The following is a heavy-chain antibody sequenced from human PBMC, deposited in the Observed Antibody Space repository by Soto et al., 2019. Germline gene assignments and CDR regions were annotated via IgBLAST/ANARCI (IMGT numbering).Heavy chain of an antibody. J-gene: IGHJ1*01. CDR1: GYTFTSYD. D-gene: IGHD2-15*01. CDR3: ARGRPLGYCSGGSCPYFQH. Sequence: ASVKVSCKASGYTFTSYDINWVRQATGQGLEWMGWMNPNSGNTGYAQKFQGRVTMTRNTSISTAYMELSSLRSEDTAVYYCARGRPLGYCSGGSCPYFQHWGQGTLVTVSS. CDR2: MNPNSGNT. V-gene: IGHV1-8*01.